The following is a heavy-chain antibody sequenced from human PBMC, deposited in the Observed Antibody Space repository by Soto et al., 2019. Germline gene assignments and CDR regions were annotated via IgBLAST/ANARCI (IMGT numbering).Heavy chain of an antibody. CDR3: ARGPMHLAVNGYSRPHHFDY. CDR2: IYYSGST. J-gene: IGHJ4*02. D-gene: IGHD5-18*01. V-gene: IGHV4-31*03. CDR1: GGSISSGGYY. Sequence: PSETLSLTCTVSGGSISSGGYYWSWIRQHPGKGLEWIGYIYYSGSTYYNPSLKSRVTISVDTSKNQFSLKLSSVTAADTAVYYFARGPMHLAVNGYSRPHHFDYWGQGTLVTVSS.